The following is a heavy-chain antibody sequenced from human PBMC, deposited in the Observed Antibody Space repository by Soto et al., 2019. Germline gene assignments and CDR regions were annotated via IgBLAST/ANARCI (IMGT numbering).Heavy chain of an antibody. CDR3: ERTRDYNDVNCLDP. Sequence: GPTLVNPTHTLTLTCTFAGFSLTTSGMRVAWIRQAPGKALERLASIDWDDDKFYSTSLRSRLTISKDTSKNQVVLSLTNMDHVHTATYSCERTRDYNDVNCLDPSGQRTLVTVSS. V-gene: IGHV2-70*04. CDR1: GFSLTTSGMR. CDR2: IDWDDDK. J-gene: IGHJ5*02. D-gene: IGHD4-4*01.